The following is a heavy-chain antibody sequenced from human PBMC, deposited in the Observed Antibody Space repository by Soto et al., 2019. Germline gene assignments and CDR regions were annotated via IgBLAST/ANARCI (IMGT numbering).Heavy chain of an antibody. Sequence: GGSLRLSCAASGFTFSSYSMNWVRQAPGKGLEWVSYISGSSSTIDDADSVKGRFTISRDNAKNSLYLQMNSLRDEDTAVYYCARDRVSVTLEWLLDTTSYGMDVWGQGTTVTVS. CDR2: ISGSSSTI. J-gene: IGHJ6*02. D-gene: IGHD3-3*01. CDR1: GFTFSSYS. CDR3: ARDRVSVTLEWLLDTTSYGMDV. V-gene: IGHV3-48*02.